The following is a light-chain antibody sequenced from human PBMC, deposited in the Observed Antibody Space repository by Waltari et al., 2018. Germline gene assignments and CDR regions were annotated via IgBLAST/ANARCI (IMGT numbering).Light chain of an antibody. Sequence: VLTQPPSVSVAPGKTARITCGGNNIGSKSVHWYQQKPGQAPVLVIYYDSDRPSGIPERFSGSNSGNTATLTISRVEAGDEADYYCQVWDSSSDHAVFGGGTKLTVL. V-gene: IGLV3-21*04. CDR1: NIGSKS. CDR3: QVWDSSSDHAV. J-gene: IGLJ3*02. CDR2: YDS.